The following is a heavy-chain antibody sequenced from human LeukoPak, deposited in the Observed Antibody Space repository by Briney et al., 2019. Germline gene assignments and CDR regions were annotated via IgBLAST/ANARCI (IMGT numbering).Heavy chain of an antibody. D-gene: IGHD6-13*01. CDR1: GYSFTSYW. CDR3: ARGAAATLYYFDY. V-gene: IGHV5-51*01. J-gene: IGHJ4*02. CDR2: IYPGDSDT. Sequence: GESLKISCKGSGYSFTSYWIGWVRQMPGKGLEWMGIIYPGDSDTRYNPSFQGQVTISADKSISTAYLQWSSLKASDTAMYYCARGAAATLYYFDYWGQGTLVTVSS.